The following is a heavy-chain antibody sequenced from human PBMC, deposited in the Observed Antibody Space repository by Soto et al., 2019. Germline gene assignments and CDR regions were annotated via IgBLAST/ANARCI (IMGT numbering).Heavy chain of an antibody. Sequence: ASVKVSCKASGYTFTGYYMHWVRQAPGQGLEWMGWINPNSGGTNYEQKFQGRVTMTRDTSISTAYMELSRLRSDDTAVYYCARELEAIDYWGQGTLITVSS. CDR1: GYTFTGYY. CDR3: ARELEAIDY. V-gene: IGHV1-2*02. D-gene: IGHD3-3*01. CDR2: INPNSGGT. J-gene: IGHJ4*02.